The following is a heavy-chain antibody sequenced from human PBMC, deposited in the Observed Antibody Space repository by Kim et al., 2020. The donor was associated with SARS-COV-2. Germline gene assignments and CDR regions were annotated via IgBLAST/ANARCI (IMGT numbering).Heavy chain of an antibody. CDR1: GFTFSSYA. CDR2: ISGSGGRT. Sequence: GGSLRLSCAASGFTFSSYAMSWVRQAPGKGLEWVSAISGSGGRTYYTDSMKGRFSISRDNSKSTLYLEGNSLSAEDTAVYFCARESDCLDVWGQGTTVTV. D-gene: IGHD2-21*02. CDR3: ARESDCLDV. J-gene: IGHJ6*02. V-gene: IGHV3-23*01.